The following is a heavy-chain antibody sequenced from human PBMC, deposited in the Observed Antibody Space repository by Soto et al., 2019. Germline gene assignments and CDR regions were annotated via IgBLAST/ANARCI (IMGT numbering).Heavy chain of an antibody. CDR2: IYHSGST. Sequence: PPETLSLTCTVSSGSISSGDYYWSWIRQPPGKGLEWIGYIYHSGSTSYNPSLKSRVTMSVATSKNQFSLNLTSVTAADTAVYYSATSSGAFYF. D-gene: IGHD3-3*01. V-gene: IGHV4-30-4*01. CDR1: SGSISSGDYY. CDR3: ATSSGAFYF. J-gene: IGHJ4*01.